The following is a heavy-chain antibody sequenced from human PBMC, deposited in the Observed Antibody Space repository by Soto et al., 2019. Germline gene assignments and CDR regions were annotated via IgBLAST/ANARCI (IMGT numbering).Heavy chain of an antibody. CDR2: ISAYNGNT. V-gene: IGHV1-18*01. Sequence: QVQLVQSGAEVKKPGASVKVSCKASGYTFTSYGISWVRQAPGQGLEWMGWISAYNGNTNYAQKLQGRVTMTTDTSTSTAYMELRSLRSDDTAVYYCARDDCTNGVCYLSYVDYWDQGTLVTVSS. CDR3: ARDDCTNGVCYLSYVDY. D-gene: IGHD2-8*01. CDR1: GYTFTSYG. J-gene: IGHJ4*02.